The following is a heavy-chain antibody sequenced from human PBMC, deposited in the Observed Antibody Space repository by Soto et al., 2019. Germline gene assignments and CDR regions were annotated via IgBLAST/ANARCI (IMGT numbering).Heavy chain of an antibody. CDR3: ARGVVDTMILVLSERYFDY. V-gene: IGHV4-31*03. J-gene: IGHJ4*02. D-gene: IGHD3-22*01. CDR1: GGSISSGGYS. Sequence: QVQLQESGPGLVKPSQTLSLTCTVSGGSISSGGYSWSWIRQHPGKGLEWIGYIYYSGSTYYTPSHTSRATISVDAAKNQFCLKLSSVAAAGTPVYCCARGVVDTMILVLSERYFDYLGQGTLVTVSS. CDR2: IYYSGST.